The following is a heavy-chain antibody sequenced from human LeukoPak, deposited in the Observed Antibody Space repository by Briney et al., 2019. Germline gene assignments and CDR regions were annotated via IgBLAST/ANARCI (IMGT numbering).Heavy chain of an antibody. CDR3: AREISRFGI. J-gene: IGHJ4*02. V-gene: IGHV3-66*01. D-gene: IGHD3-16*01. CDR1: GFTVSSSNY. Sequence: GGSLRLSCAASGFTVSSSNYMNRVRQAPGKGVEWVSRLFTGGTTYYTRSVKGRFTISRENTNNTLYLQMHSLTAEDTAVYYCAREISRFGIWGQGTLVTASS. CDR2: LFTGGTT.